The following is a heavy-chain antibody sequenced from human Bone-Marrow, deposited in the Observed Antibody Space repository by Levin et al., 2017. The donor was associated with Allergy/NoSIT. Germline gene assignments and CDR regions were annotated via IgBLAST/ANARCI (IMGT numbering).Heavy chain of an antibody. J-gene: IGHJ4*02. CDR1: GYTFANYA. CDR2: FNTGDGST. Sequence: ASVKVSCRASGYTFANYAVHWVRQAPGQGLEWVGWFNTGDGSTRYSQKFLGRITITSDTSANTVYMDLSSLTSEDTALYYCASGNCGSGSCSYFDFWGQGTLVSVSS. V-gene: IGHV1-3*04. CDR3: ASGNCGSGSCSYFDF. D-gene: IGHD2-15*01.